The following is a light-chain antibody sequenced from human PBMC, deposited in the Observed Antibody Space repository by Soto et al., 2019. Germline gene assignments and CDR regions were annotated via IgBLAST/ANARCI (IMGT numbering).Light chain of an antibody. V-gene: IGKV3-11*01. CDR2: EAS. CDR3: QHRSKWPPLT. Sequence: EVVLTQSPATLSLSPGERATLSCRASQSISTYLAWYQQKPGQAPRLLIFEASNRATGIPARFSGSGSGTDFTLTISSLEPEDFAVYYCQHRSKWPPLTFGGGTKVDIK. J-gene: IGKJ4*01. CDR1: QSISTY.